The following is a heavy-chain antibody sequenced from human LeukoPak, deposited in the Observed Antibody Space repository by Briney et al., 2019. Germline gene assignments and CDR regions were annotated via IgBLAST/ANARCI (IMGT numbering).Heavy chain of an antibody. J-gene: IGHJ4*02. CDR3: ARGDTVPGSLGG. Sequence: ASVKVSCKASGYTFTDYYMHWVRQAPGQGLEWMGWINPKSGGANSAQRFQGRVTMTRDTSISTAYMELSRLTSDDTAVYYCARGDTVPGSLGGWGQGTLVTVSS. CDR1: GYTFTDYY. D-gene: IGHD5-18*01. V-gene: IGHV1-2*02. CDR2: INPKSGGA.